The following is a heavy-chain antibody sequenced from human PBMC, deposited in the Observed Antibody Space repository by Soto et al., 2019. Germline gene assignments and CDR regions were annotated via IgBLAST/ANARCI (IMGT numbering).Heavy chain of an antibody. J-gene: IGHJ6*02. CDR3: ARLLEGYRGYDYYYYYGMDV. CDR1: GFSLSTSGVG. V-gene: IGHV2-5*02. CDR2: IYWDDDK. Sequence: QITLKESGPTLVKPTQTLTLTCTFSGFSLSTSGVGVGWIRQPPGKALEWLALIYWDDDKRYSPSLKSRLTTTKDTPKNQVVLTMTNMDPVDTATYYCARLLEGYRGYDYYYYYGMDVWGHGTTVTVSS. D-gene: IGHD5-12*01.